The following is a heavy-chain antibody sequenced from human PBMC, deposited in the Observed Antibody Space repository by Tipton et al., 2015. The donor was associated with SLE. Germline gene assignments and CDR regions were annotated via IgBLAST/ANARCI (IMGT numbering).Heavy chain of an antibody. D-gene: IGHD2-2*01. J-gene: IGHJ4*02. CDR1: GGSISSSSYY. CDR2: IYYSGST. CDR3: ARGGGYCSSASCYPYDY. Sequence: TLSLTCTVSGGSISSSSYYWGWIRQPPGKGLEWIGSIYYSGSTYYNPSLKSRVTISVDTSKNQFSLKLSSVTAADTAVYYCARGGGYCSSASCYPYDYWGQGTLVTVSS. V-gene: IGHV4-39*01.